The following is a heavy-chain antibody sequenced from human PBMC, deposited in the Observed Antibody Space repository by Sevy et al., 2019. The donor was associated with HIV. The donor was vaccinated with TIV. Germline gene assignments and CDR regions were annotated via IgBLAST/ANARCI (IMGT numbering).Heavy chain of an antibody. CDR3: ARAGGDCYSKNECWFVS. V-gene: IGHV3-48*01. CDR1: GFTFSAYS. CDR2: ISSSSGTI. D-gene: IGHD2-21*01. J-gene: IGHJ5*01. Sequence: GGSLRLSCAASGFTFSAYSMNWVRQAPGMGLEWVSYISSSSGTIYYADSVKGQFTISRDNAKSSLYLQMNGLRAEDTAVYYCARAGGDCYSKNECWFVSWGQRTLVTVSS.